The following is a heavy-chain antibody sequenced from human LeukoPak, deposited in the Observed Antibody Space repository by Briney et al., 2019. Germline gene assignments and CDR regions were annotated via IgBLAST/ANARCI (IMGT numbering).Heavy chain of an antibody. Sequence: GGSLRLSCAASGFTFSSYAMHWVRQAPGKGLEWVAVISYDGSNKYYADSVKGRFTISRDNSRNTLYLQMNSLRAEDTALYYCAKDRSFFGSGRNRGTFDYWGQGTLVTVSS. CDR1: GFTFSSYA. V-gene: IGHV3-30-3*02. D-gene: IGHD1-26*01. CDR2: ISYDGSNK. J-gene: IGHJ4*02. CDR3: AKDRSFFGSGRNRGTFDY.